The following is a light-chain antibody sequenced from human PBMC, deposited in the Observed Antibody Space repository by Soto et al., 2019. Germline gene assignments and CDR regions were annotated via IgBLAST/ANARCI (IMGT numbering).Light chain of an antibody. V-gene: IGKV2D-29*02. Sequence: IVMTQTPLSLSVTPGPPASISCKSSQSLLQSNGQTYLYWYLQRPGQSPQLLIYEVSKRLSGVPDRFSGSGSGTEFTQTNSRVEGEEIGVYYCLQRIQAPWTCGQGTKVE. CDR2: EVS. CDR1: QSLLQSNGQTY. J-gene: IGKJ1*01. CDR3: LQRIQAPWT.